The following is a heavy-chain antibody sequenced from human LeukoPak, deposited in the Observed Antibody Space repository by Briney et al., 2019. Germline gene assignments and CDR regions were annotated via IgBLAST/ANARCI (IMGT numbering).Heavy chain of an antibody. V-gene: IGHV4-34*01. CDR2: INHSGST. J-gene: IGHJ4*02. CDR3: ARGLVGHHFDY. D-gene: IGHD2-8*02. CDR1: GWSFSGYY. Sequence: SETLSLTCAVYGWSFSGYYWSWIRQPPGKGLEWVGEINHSGSTNYNASLKSRVTISVDTSKNQFSLKVSSVTAADTAVYYCARGLVGHHFDYWGQGTLVTVSS.